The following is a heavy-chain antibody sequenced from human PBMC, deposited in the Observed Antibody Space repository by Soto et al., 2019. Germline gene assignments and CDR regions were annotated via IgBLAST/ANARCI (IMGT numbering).Heavy chain of an antibody. V-gene: IGHV4-34*01. Sequence: QVQLQQWGAGLLKPSETLSLTCAVYGGSFSGYYWSWIRQPPGKGLEWIGEINHSGSTNYNPSLKSRVTISVDTSKNQFSLKLSSVTAADTAVYYCARGTVTRSLEWFDPWGQGTLVTVS. CDR1: GGSFSGYY. CDR3: ARGTVTRSLEWFDP. D-gene: IGHD4-17*01. CDR2: INHSGST. J-gene: IGHJ5*02.